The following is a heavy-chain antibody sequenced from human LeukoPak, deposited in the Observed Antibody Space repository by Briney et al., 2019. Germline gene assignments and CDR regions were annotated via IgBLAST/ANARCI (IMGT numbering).Heavy chain of an antibody. Sequence: PGGSLRLSCAASGFNFSSYGMHWVRQAPGKGLEWVAVISYDGSNKYYADSVKGRFTISRDNSKNTLYLQMNSLRAEDTAVYYCATAGDDAFDIWGQGTMVTVSS. J-gene: IGHJ3*02. V-gene: IGHV3-30*03. CDR2: ISYDGSNK. D-gene: IGHD3-16*01. CDR1: GFNFSSYG. CDR3: ATAGDDAFDI.